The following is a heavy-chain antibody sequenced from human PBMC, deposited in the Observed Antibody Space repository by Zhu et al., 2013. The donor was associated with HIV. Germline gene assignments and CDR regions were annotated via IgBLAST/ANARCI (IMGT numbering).Heavy chain of an antibody. CDR1: GDTLSIHD. J-gene: IGHJ6*02. D-gene: IGHD1-1*01. Sequence: QVQLVQSGAEVKKPGASVKVSCKTSGDTLSIHDINWVRQAAGQGLEWMGWMNPNSGTTGYAQRFQGRVTITKNTSIRTAYMELRSLISEDTAVYYCARGSRPHYYGLDVWGQGTTVTVSS. V-gene: IGHV1-8*01. CDR3: ARGSRPHYYGLDV. CDR2: MNPNSGTT.